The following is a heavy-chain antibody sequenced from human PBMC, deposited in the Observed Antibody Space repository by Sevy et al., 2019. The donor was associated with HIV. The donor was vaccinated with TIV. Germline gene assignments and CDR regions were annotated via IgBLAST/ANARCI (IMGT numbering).Heavy chain of an antibody. J-gene: IGHJ4*02. CDR1: GFTFSTYA. D-gene: IGHD3-3*01. Sequence: GGSLRLSCAASGFTFSTYAMSWVRQAPGKGPEWVSYISASGDSTYYADSVKGRFTISRDNSKNTLYLQMNSLRDGDTVVYYCVGRKVGDFWSGSIRGPWAGGPLFDYWGQGTLVTVSS. CDR3: VGRKVGDFWSGSIRGPWAGGPLFDY. CDR2: ISASGDST. V-gene: IGHV3-23*01.